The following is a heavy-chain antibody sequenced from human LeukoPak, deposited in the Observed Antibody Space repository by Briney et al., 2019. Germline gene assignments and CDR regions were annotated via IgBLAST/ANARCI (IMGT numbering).Heavy chain of an antibody. CDR1: GYTFTGYY. D-gene: IGHD4-17*01. J-gene: IGHJ3*01. CDR2: INPNSGGT. Sequence: ASVKVSCKASGYTFTGYYMHWVRQAPGQGLEWMGWINPNSGGTNYAQKFQGRVTMTRDTSISTAYMELSRLRSDDTAVYYCARNYGDYVGAFDLWGQGTMVTVSS. CDR3: ARNYGDYVGAFDL. V-gene: IGHV1-2*02.